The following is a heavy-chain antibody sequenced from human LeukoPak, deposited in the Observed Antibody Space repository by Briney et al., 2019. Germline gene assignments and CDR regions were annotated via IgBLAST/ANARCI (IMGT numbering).Heavy chain of an antibody. CDR1: GFTFSSYG. CDR3: AMLRYSGGLWDY. J-gene: IGHJ4*02. V-gene: IGHV3-30*02. CDR2: IRYDGSNK. D-gene: IGHD2-15*01. Sequence: PGGSLRLSCAASGFTFSSYGMHWVRQAPGKGLEWVAFIRYDGSNKYYADSVKGRFTISRDNSQNTVYLQMNNLRVEDTAVYYCAMLRYSGGLWDYWGQGTLVTVSS.